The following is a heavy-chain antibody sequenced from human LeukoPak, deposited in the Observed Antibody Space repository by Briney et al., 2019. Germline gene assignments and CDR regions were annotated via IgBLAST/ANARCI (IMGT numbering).Heavy chain of an antibody. V-gene: IGHV4-39*01. CDR3: ARLDNWSCRY. Sequence: SETLSHXCTVSGGSISSSSYYWGWIRQPPGKGQEWIGSIYYSGSTYYNPSLKSRVTISVDTSKNQFSLKLSSVTAADTAVYYCARLDNWSCRYWGQGTLVTVSS. CDR2: IYYSGST. D-gene: IGHD3-16*02. CDR1: GGSISSSSYY. J-gene: IGHJ4*02.